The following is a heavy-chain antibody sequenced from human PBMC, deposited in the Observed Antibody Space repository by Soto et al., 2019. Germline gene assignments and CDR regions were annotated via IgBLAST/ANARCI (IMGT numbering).Heavy chain of an antibody. CDR2: IYYSGST. J-gene: IGHJ4*02. V-gene: IGHV4-31*03. CDR1: GCSISSGGYY. D-gene: IGHD3-10*01. CDR3: ATNSPYGSGSYYPNSYFDD. Sequence: SETLSLTCTVSGCSISSGGYYWSWIRQHPGKGLEWIGYIYYSGSTYYNPSLKSRVTISVDTSKNQFSLKLSSVTAADTAVYYCATNSPYGSGSYYPNSYFDDWGQGTLVTVSS.